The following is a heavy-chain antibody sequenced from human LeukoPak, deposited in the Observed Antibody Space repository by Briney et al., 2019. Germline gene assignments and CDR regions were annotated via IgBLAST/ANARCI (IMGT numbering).Heavy chain of an antibody. D-gene: IGHD3-22*01. V-gene: IGHV5-51*01. J-gene: IGHJ4*02. CDR2: IYPGDSDT. CDR1: GYTFTTYW. Sequence: GESLKISCKGSGYTFTTYWIGWVRQMPGKGLEWMGIIYPGDSDTRYSPSLQGQVTISADKSTSTAYLQWSSLKGSDTDMYYCARQYYDSSGYVPYFDYWGQGTLVTVSS. CDR3: ARQYYDSSGYVPYFDY.